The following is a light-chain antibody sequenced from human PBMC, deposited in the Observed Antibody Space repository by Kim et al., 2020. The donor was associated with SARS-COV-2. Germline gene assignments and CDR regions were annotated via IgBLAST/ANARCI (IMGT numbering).Light chain of an antibody. J-gene: IGLJ3*02. CDR2: SNS. CDR1: SSNIWAGYD. V-gene: IGLV1-40*01. Sequence: VTITSTGSSSNIWAGYDVHWYQQLPGTAPKLLIYSNSTRPSGIPDRFSGSKSGTSASLAITGLQAEDEADYYCQSYDSSLSGWVFGGGTQLTVL. CDR3: QSYDSSLSGWV.